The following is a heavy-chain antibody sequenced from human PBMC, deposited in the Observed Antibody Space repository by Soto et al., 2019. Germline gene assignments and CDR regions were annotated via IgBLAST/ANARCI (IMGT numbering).Heavy chain of an antibody. CDR1: GYTFTGYY. CDR2: INPNSGGT. CDR3: ARATLPYYPAAAGTGWFDP. D-gene: IGHD6-13*01. Sequence: QVQLVQSGAEVKKPGASVKVSCKASGYTFTGYYIHWVRQAPGQGLEWMGWINPNSGGTNYAQKFQDRVTMTRDTSSSTAYMELSSLSSDDTAVYYCARATLPYYPAAAGTGWFDPWGQGTLVTVSS. V-gene: IGHV1-2*02. J-gene: IGHJ5*02.